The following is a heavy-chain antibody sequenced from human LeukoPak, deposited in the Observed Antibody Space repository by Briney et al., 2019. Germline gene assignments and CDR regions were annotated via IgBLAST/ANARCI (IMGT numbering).Heavy chain of an antibody. CDR3: ASGVILSNPLDY. CDR1: GFTFSDYY. Sequence: GGSLRLSCAASGFTFSDYYMSWLRQAPGKGLEWVSYISSSGSTIYYADSVKGRFTICRDNAKNSLYLQMNSLRAEDTAVYYCASGVILSNPLDYWGQGTLVTVSS. D-gene: IGHD2-21*01. CDR2: ISSSGSTI. V-gene: IGHV3-11*04. J-gene: IGHJ4*02.